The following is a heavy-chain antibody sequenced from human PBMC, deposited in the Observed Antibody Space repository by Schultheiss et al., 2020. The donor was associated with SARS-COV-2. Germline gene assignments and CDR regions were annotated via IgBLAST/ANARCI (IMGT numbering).Heavy chain of an antibody. CDR3: ARDGTGYYFDY. D-gene: IGHD1-7*01. CDR1: GFIFRAND. J-gene: IGHJ4*02. V-gene: IGHV3-23*01. Sequence: GGSLRLSCAASGFIFRANDMSWVRQVPGKGLEWVSAISGSGSNTYYADSVKGRFTISRDNSKNTLYLLMNSLRAEDTAVYYCARDGTGYYFDYWGQGTLVTVSS. CDR2: ISGSGSNT.